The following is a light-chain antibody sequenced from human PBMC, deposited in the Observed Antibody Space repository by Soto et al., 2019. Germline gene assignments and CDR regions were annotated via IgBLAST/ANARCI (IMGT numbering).Light chain of an antibody. J-gene: IGKJ5*01. CDR3: QQYNNWPPTT. CDR2: LAS. V-gene: IGKV3D-15*01. CDR1: QSVSSR. Sequence: EIVMTQSPGTLSLSPGERATLSCRASQSVSSRLAWYQQKPGQAPRLLIYLASTRATGIPARFSGSGSGTEFTLTISSLQSEDFAVYYCQQYNNWPPTTFGQGTRLEIK.